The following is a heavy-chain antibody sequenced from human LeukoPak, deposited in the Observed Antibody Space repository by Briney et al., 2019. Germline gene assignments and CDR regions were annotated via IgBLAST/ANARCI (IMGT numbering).Heavy chain of an antibody. D-gene: IGHD6-25*01. J-gene: IGHJ3*02. Sequence: PSETLSLTCTVSGGSISSYYWSWIRQPAGKGLEWIGRIYTSGSTHYTPSLKSRVTMSVDTSKNQFSLKLSSVTAADTAVYYCARERLRGIGAFDIWGQGTMVTVSS. V-gene: IGHV4-4*07. CDR2: IYTSGST. CDR1: GGSISSYY. CDR3: ARERLRGIGAFDI.